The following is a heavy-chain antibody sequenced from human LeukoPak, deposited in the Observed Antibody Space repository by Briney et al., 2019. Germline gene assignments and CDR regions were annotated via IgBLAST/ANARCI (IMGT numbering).Heavy chain of an antibody. V-gene: IGHV4-31*03. CDR3: ARDRSSRGYSYGYDLPEGYYFDY. Sequence: PSETLSLTCTVSGGSISSGGYSWSWIRQHPGKGLEWIGYIYYSGSTYYNPSLKSRVTISVDTSKNQFSLKLSSVTAADTAVYYCARDRSSRGYSYGYDLPEGYYFDYWGQGTLVTVSS. J-gene: IGHJ4*02. CDR2: IYYSGST. CDR1: GGSISSGGYS. D-gene: IGHD5-18*01.